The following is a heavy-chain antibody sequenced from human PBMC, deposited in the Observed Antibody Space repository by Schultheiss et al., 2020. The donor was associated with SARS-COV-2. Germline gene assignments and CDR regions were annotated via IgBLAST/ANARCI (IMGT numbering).Heavy chain of an antibody. CDR3: ARDNTYFEPMDV. CDR2: ISSGGSTI. J-gene: IGHJ6*02. D-gene: IGHD2/OR15-2a*01. V-gene: IGHV3-11*01. CDR1: GFTFSDHY. Sequence: GGSLRLSCAASGFTFSDHYMTWIRQAPGKGLEWVSYISSGGSTIYYADFVKGRFTISRDNAKDSLYLQLNSLRAEDTAVYYCARDNTYFEPMDVWGQGTTVTVSS.